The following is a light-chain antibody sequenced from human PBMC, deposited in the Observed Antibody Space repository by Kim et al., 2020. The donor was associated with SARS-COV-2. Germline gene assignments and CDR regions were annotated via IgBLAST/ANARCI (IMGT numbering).Light chain of an antibody. CDR2: NVS. CDR1: QSVDSS. Sequence: EIVLTQSPATLSLSPGQRATLSCRASQSVDSSLAWYQQKPGQAPRLLIHNVSNRATGIPARFSGSGSGTDFTLTISTLEPEDFAVYFCQQRSSWPAVTFGGGTKVDIK. V-gene: IGKV3-11*01. J-gene: IGKJ4*01. CDR3: QQRSSWPAVT.